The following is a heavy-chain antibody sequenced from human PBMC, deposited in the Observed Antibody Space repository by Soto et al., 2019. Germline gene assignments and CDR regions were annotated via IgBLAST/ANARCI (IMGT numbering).Heavy chain of an antibody. V-gene: IGHV3-23*01. Sequence: EVQLLESGGGLVQPGGSLRLSCAASGFTFSSYAMSWVRQAPGKGLEWVSGISGSGGNTYYADSVKGRFTVSRDNSKNMLFVQINSLRAEDTALYYCAKDIMYSNSWYYFDHWGQGTLVTVSS. CDR2: ISGSGGNT. CDR3: AKDIMYSNSWYYFDH. D-gene: IGHD6-13*01. J-gene: IGHJ4*02. CDR1: GFTFSSYA.